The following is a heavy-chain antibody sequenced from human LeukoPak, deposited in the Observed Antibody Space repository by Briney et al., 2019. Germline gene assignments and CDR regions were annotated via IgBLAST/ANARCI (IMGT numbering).Heavy chain of an antibody. CDR3: ARDASIAFVRGLIPRTWFDT. CDR1: GFTFRSYA. D-gene: IGHD3-10*01. V-gene: IGHV3-30-3*01. CDR2: ISYDEVKE. Sequence: QAGGSLRLSCEVSGFTFRSYAMHWVRQAPGKGLEWVAVISYDEVKEYYADSVKGRFTISRDNSKNTLFLQMNSLRPEDTAVYYCARDASIAFVRGLIPRTWFDTWGQGTLVTVSS. J-gene: IGHJ5*02.